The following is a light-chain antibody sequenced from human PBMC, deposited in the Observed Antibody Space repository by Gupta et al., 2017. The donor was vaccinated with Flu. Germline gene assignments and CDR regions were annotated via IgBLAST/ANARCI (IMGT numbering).Light chain of an antibody. V-gene: IGKV3D-15*01. CDR2: GAS. J-gene: IGKJ5*01. Sequence: VMKQSPGTLSVSPGERATLSCRASQSISSKLAWYQQKPVKAPRLLIYGASTRAAGIPSRFSGSGSGTDFTLTISSLQSEDFATYYCQQYNRCPLGFGQGTRLETK. CDR3: QQYNRCPLG. CDR1: QSISSK.